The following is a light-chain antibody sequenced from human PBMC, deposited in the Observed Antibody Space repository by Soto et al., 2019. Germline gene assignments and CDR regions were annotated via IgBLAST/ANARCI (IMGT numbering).Light chain of an antibody. CDR2: AAS. CDR3: QQGYSTPWT. Sequence: TQSPCTLSLSPGERATLSCMASQSISSAYLAWYQQKPGKAPKLLIYAASNLQTGVPSRFSASGSGTDFTLTLNSLQPEDFATYYCQQGYSTPWTFGQGTKVDIK. V-gene: IGKV1-39*01. J-gene: IGKJ1*01. CDR1: QSISSAY.